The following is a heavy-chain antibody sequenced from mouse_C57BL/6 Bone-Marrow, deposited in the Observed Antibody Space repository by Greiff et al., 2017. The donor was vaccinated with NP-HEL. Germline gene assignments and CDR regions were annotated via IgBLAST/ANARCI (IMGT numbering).Heavy chain of an antibody. Sequence: GGGLVQPKGSLKLSCAASGFSFNTYAMNWVRQAPGKGLEWVARIRSKSNNYATYYADSVKDRFTISRDDSESMLYLQMNNLKTEDTAMYYCVRQWLRRPLFAYWGQGTLVTVSA. J-gene: IGHJ3*01. V-gene: IGHV10-1*01. CDR3: VRQWLRRPLFAY. CDR2: IRSKSNNYAT. CDR1: GFSFNTYA. D-gene: IGHD2-2*01.